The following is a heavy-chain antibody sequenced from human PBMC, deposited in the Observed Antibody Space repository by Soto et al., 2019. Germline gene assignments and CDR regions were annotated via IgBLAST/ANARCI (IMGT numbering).Heavy chain of an antibody. J-gene: IGHJ6*02. V-gene: IGHV3-53*02. CDR3: ARDRFLECMDV. D-gene: IGHD3-3*01. Sequence: EVQLVETGGGLIQPGGSLRLSCAASGFTVSTNYMNWVRQAPGKGLEWVSVIYSGGSTYYADSVKGRFTISRDNSKNTLYLQMNSLRAEDTAVYYCARDRFLECMDVWGQGTTVTVSS. CDR2: IYSGGST. CDR1: GFTVSTNY.